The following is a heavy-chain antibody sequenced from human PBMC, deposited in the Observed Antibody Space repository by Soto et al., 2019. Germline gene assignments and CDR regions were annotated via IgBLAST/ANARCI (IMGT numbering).Heavy chain of an antibody. J-gene: IGHJ3*02. Sequence: QVHLQESGPGLLKPSQTLSLTCTVSGGSIRSDGYYWRWLRQRPGKGLEWIGYMNYRGITYYNPSLKSRRTILAVTSKDHCSRPLNSVTAADSDVYYWARDGLSGREVFDIWGQGTMVVVSS. CDR2: MNYRGIT. V-gene: IGHV4-31*03. CDR3: ARDGLSGREVFDI. CDR1: GGSIRSDGYY.